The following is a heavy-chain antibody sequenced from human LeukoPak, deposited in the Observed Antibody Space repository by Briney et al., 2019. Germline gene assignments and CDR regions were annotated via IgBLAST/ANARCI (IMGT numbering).Heavy chain of an antibody. Sequence: ASVKVSCKASGYTFTSYGISWVRQAPGQGLEWMGWISAYNGNTNYAQKVQGRVTMTTDTSSSTAYMELRRLRSDDTAVYFCARGRPESPFDPWGQGTLVTVSS. CDR3: ARGRPESPFDP. J-gene: IGHJ5*02. CDR2: ISAYNGNT. D-gene: IGHD1-1*01. V-gene: IGHV1-18*01. CDR1: GYTFTSYG.